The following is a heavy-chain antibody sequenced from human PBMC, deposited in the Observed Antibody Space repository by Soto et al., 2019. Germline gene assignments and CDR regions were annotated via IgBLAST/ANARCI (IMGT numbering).Heavy chain of an antibody. CDR1: GYTFTSYA. V-gene: IGHV1-3*01. CDR3: ARSAGYSYGDY. CDR2: INAGNGNT. J-gene: IGHJ4*02. Sequence: QVQLVQSGAEVRKPGASVKVSCKASGYTFTSYAMHWVLQAPGQRLEGMGWINAGNGNTKYSQKFQGRVIITRDTSASTAYMELSSLRSEDTAVYFCARSAGYSYGDYWGQGTLVTVSS. D-gene: IGHD5-18*01.